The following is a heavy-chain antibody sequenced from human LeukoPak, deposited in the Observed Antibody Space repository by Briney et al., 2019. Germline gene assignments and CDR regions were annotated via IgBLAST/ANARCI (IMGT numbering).Heavy chain of an antibody. CDR2: ISSNGGST. V-gene: IGHV3-64D*06. D-gene: IGHD3/OR15-3a*01. CDR1: ESTSITNA. CDR3: ARSPPPLDWYDY. Sequence: GGPRRPPVSAPESTSITNAMPGSGKAPGKERNYFPAISSNGGSTYYADSVKGRFTISRDNSKNTLYLQMSSLRAEDTAVYYCARSPPPLDWYDYWGQGTLVTVSS. J-gene: IGHJ4*02.